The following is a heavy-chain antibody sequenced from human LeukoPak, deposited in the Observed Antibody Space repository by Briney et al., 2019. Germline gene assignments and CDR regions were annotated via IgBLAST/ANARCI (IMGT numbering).Heavy chain of an antibody. D-gene: IGHD2-2*02. V-gene: IGHV3-23*01. CDR2: ISGSGGST. Sequence: GGSLRPSCAASGFTFSTYAMNWVRQAPGKGLEWVSAISGSGGSTYYADSVKGRFTISRDNSKNTLYLQMNSLRAEDTAVYYCASHWAILPDYWGQGTLVTVSS. CDR1: GFTFSTYA. CDR3: ASHWAILPDY. J-gene: IGHJ4*02.